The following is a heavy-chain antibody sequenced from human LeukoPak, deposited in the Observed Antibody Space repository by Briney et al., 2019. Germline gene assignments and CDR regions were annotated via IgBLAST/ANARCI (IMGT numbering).Heavy chain of an antibody. CDR3: AKDFRSSWYRYFDY. D-gene: IGHD6-13*01. Sequence: GGSLRLSCAAPGFTFSSYAMSWVRQAPGKGLEWVSAISGSGGSTYYADSVKGRFTISRDNSKNTLYLQMNSLRAEDTAVYYCAKDFRSSWYRYFDYWGQGALVTVSS. CDR1: GFTFSSYA. J-gene: IGHJ4*02. CDR2: ISGSGGST. V-gene: IGHV3-23*01.